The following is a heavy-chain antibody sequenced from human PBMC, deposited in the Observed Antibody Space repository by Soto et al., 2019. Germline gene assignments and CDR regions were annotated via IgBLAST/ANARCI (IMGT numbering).Heavy chain of an antibody. CDR3: ARYVYSNYRNYYYFYGMDV. V-gene: IGHV4-39*01. CDR1: GGSISSCSYY. D-gene: IGHD4-4*01. J-gene: IGHJ6*02. Sequence: SETLSLTCTVSGGSISSCSYYWGWIRQPPGKGLEWIGSIYYSGSTYYNPSLKSRVTISVDTSKNQFSLKLSSVTAADTAVYYCARYVYSNYRNYYYFYGMDVWGQGTTVTVSS. CDR2: IYYSGST.